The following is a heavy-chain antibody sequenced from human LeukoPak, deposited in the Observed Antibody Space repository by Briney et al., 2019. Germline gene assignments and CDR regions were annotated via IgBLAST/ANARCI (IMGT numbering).Heavy chain of an antibody. CDR1: GFIFNSYT. J-gene: IGHJ6*02. D-gene: IGHD2-15*01. Sequence: GGSLRLSCAASGFIFNSYTMNWVRQAPGKGLEWVATISPVITYIWYRDSVKGRCTISRDNVKNSLYLQIDSLRAEDTAVYYCVRDVSRRIGMDVWGQGTTVTVSS. V-gene: IGHV3-21*01. CDR2: ISPVITYI. CDR3: VRDVSRRIGMDV.